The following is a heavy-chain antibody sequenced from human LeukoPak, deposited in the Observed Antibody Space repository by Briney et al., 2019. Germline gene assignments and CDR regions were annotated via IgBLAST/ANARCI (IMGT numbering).Heavy chain of an antibody. CDR2: IIPILGIA. CDR3: TRGSVRGPHITMIF. J-gene: IGHJ3*01. CDR1: GGTFSSYA. V-gene: IGHV1-69*04. D-gene: IGHD3-22*01. Sequence: SVKVSCKASGGTFSSYAISWVRQAPGQGLEWMGRIIPILGIANYAQKFQGRVTITADKSTSTAYMELSSLRSEDTAVYYCTRGSVRGPHITMIFWGQGTMVTVSS.